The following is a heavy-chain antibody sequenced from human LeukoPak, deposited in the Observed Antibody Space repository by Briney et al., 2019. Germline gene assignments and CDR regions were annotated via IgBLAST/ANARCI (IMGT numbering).Heavy chain of an antibody. CDR3: ARDFCGGDCYSTPTALYY. J-gene: IGHJ4*02. CDR2: IYYSGST. Sequence: PSETLSLTCTVSGGSISSYYWSWIRQPPGKGLEWIGYIYYSGSTNYNPSLKSRVTISVGTSKNQFSPKLSSVTAADTAVYYCARDFCGGDCYSTPTALYYWGQGTLVTVSS. CDR1: GGSISSYY. D-gene: IGHD2-21*02. V-gene: IGHV4-59*01.